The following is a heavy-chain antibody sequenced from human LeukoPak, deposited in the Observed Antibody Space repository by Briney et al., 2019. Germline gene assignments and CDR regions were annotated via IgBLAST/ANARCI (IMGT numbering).Heavy chain of an antibody. CDR1: GYSISSGYY. D-gene: IGHD3-22*01. CDR2: IHHSGST. V-gene: IGHV4-38-2*02. CDR3: ARVVGITLIVASAFDF. Sequence: SETLSLTCTVSGYSISSGYYWGWIRQPPGKGLEWIGSIHHSGSTHYNPSLKSRVTISVDTSKNQFSLKLSSVTAADTAVYYCARVVGITLIVASAFDFWGQGTMVTVSS. J-gene: IGHJ3*01.